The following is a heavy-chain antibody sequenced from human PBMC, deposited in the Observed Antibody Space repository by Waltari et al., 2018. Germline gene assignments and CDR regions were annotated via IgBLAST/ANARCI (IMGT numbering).Heavy chain of an antibody. V-gene: IGHV5-51*01. CDR1: GYSFATYW. Sequence: EVQLVQSGAEVKKPGESLKISCQTSGYSFATYWIGWVRQMPGGGLELVGIIYPLDSETRYSPAFQGQVTISVDKSIGTAYLQWTSLKASDSAIYYCARPLGTADLGYWGQGTLVTVSS. CDR2: IYPLDSET. J-gene: IGHJ4*02. CDR3: ARPLGTADLGY. D-gene: IGHD1-7*01.